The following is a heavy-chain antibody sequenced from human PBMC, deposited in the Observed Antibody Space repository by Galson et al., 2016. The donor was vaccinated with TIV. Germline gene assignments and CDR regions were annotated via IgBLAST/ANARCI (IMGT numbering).Heavy chain of an antibody. D-gene: IGHD1-26*01. CDR1: GLSVHINY. CDR2: ISDGGNT. CDR3: VSDRIVDATYYYYYFGMDV. Sequence: SLRLSCAASGLSVHINYMTWVRQAPGKGLEWVSLISDGGNTYYSDSVKGRFTISRDKSKNTLYLQMSSLRVEDTAVYYCVSDRIVDATYYYYYFGMDVWGQGTAVTVSS. J-gene: IGHJ6*02. V-gene: IGHV3-66*02.